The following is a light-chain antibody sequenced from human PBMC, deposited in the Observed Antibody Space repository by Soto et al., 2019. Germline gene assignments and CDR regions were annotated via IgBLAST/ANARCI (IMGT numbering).Light chain of an antibody. V-gene: IGLV2-14*01. CDR3: SSYTISSTREGV. CDR1: TSDVGGYNY. Sequence: QSVLTQPASVSGSPGQSITMSCTGTTSDVGGYNYVSWYQQHPGKAPKLMIYDVSNRPSGVSNRFSGSKSGNTASLTISGLQAEDEADYYCSSYTISSTREGVFGTGTKLTVL. J-gene: IGLJ1*01. CDR2: DVS.